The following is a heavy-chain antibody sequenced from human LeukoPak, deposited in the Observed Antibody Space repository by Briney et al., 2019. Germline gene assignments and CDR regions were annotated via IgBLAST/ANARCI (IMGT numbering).Heavy chain of an antibody. CDR3: ARVTKYDNSRNNYYMDV. CDR1: GGSISSHY. D-gene: IGHD4-17*01. Sequence: SETLSLTCTVSGGSISSHYWSWIRQPPGKGLEWIGYIYYSGSTNYNPSLKSRVTISVDTSKNQFSLKLSSVTAADTAVYFCARVTKYDNSRNNYYMDVWGKGTTVTVSS. V-gene: IGHV4-59*11. CDR2: IYYSGST. J-gene: IGHJ6*03.